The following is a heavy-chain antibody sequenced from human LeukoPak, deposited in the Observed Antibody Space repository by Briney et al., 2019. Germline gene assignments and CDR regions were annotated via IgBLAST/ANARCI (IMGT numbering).Heavy chain of an antibody. CDR1: GFTFSSFA. D-gene: IGHD5-18*01. Sequence: PGRSLRLSCAGSGFTFSSFAMHWVRQAPGKGLEWVSTISGSGDSTYYADSVKGRFTISRDNSKNALYLQMNDLRVEDTAVFYCANTGQGYTYGFDYWGQGTLVTVSP. V-gene: IGHV3-23*01. J-gene: IGHJ4*02. CDR3: ANTGQGYTYGFDY. CDR2: ISGSGDST.